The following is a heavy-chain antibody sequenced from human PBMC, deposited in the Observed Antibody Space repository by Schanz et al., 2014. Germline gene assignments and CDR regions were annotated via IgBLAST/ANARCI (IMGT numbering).Heavy chain of an antibody. CDR3: ARVKYCTITRCYRTETEGIYYMEV. D-gene: IGHD2-2*01. V-gene: IGHV3-23*04. CDR2: FDAHDGRA. Sequence: EVQLVESGGGLVQPGGSLRLSCAASTSIFNHAWMSWVRQAPGKGLEWVSGFDAHDGRAYYADSAKGRFTISRDNSKNTLYLQMKSLRAEDTAVYYCARVKYCTITRCYRTETEGIYYMEVWGKGTTVTVSS. CDR1: TSIFNHAW. J-gene: IGHJ6*03.